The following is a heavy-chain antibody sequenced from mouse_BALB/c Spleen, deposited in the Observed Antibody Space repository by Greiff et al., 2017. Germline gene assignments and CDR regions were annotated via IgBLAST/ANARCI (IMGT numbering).Heavy chain of an antibody. V-gene: IGHV1-9*01. D-gene: IGHD4-1*01. CDR2: ILPGSGST. CDR3: ARAPFPWELDY. Sequence: VQLQQSGAELMKPGASVKISCKATGYTFSSYWIEWVKQRPGHGLEWIGEILPGSGSTNYNEKFKGKATFTADTSSNTAYMQLSSLTSEDSAVYYCARAPFPWELDYWGQGTTLTVSS. CDR1: GYTFSSYW. J-gene: IGHJ2*01.